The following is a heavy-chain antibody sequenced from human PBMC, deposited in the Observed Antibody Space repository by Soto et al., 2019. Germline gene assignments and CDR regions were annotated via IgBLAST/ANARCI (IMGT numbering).Heavy chain of an antibody. Sequence: GASVKVSCKASGGTLSIYTISRVRQAPGQGLEWMGRIIPILGIANYAQKFQGRVTITADKSTSTAYMELSSLRSEDTAVYYCARGIIVVAEREDYYYYYGMDVWGQGTTVTVSS. CDR2: IIPILGIA. J-gene: IGHJ6*02. D-gene: IGHD2-2*01. CDR1: GGTLSIYT. V-gene: IGHV1-69*02. CDR3: ARGIIVVAEREDYYYYYGMDV.